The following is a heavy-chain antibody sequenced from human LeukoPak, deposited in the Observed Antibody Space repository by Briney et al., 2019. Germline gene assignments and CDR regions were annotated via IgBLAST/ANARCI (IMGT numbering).Heavy chain of an antibody. D-gene: IGHD1-26*01. CDR2: ISSGSSYI. Sequence: GGSLRLSCAASGFTFSNFNMNWVRQAPGKGLEWVSSISSGSSYIFYADSVKGRFTISRDNAKNSLYLQMNSLRAEDTAVYYCARYVGTYRDFWGQGTLVTVSP. CDR1: GFTFSNFN. J-gene: IGHJ4*02. CDR3: ARYVGTYRDF. V-gene: IGHV3-21*01.